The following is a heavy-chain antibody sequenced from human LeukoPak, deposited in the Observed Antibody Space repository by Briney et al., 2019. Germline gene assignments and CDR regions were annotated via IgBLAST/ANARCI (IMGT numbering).Heavy chain of an antibody. CDR1: GFTFSSYA. J-gene: IGHJ3*02. CDR3: AKDKVRFCSGGSCYADAFDI. Sequence: PGGSLRLSCAASGFTFSSYAMSWVRQAPGKGLEWVSAISGSGGSTYYADSVKGRFTISRDNSKNALYLQMNSLRAEDTAVYYCAKDKVRFCSGGSCYADAFDIWGQGTMVTVSS. V-gene: IGHV3-23*01. CDR2: ISGSGGST. D-gene: IGHD2-15*01.